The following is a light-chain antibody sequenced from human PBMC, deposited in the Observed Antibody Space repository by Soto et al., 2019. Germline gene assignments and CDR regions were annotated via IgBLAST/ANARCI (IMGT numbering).Light chain of an antibody. J-gene: IGLJ2*01. CDR3: SSYTTISTRVI. CDR2: DVT. Sequence: QSALTQPASVSGSPGQSITISCTGSSSDIGGYDYVSWYQQHPGKAPKLIIYDVTNRPSGVSNRFSGSKSGNTASLTISGLQAEDESDYYCSSYTTISTRVIFGGGTKLTVL. V-gene: IGLV2-14*01. CDR1: SSDIGGYDY.